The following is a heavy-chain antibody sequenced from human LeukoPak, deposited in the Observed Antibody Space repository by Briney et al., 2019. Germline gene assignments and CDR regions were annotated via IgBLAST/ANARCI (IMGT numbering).Heavy chain of an antibody. D-gene: IGHD3-10*01. J-gene: IGHJ5*02. Sequence: NWIRQPPGKGREWIGYIYYSGSTYYNPSLKSRVTISVDTSKNQFSLKLSSVTAADTAVYYCARVGWFGELYWFDPWGQGTLVTVSS. V-gene: IGHV4-31*02. CDR3: ARVGWFGELYWFDP. CDR2: IYYSGST.